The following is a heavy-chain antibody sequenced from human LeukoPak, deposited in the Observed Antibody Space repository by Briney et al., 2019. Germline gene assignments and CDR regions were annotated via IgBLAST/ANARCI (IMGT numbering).Heavy chain of an antibody. J-gene: IGHJ3*02. CDR2: ISSSSSYI. D-gene: IGHD3-3*01. CDR3: ASLGVNYDFWSGYNYPARGAFDI. Sequence: PGGSLRLSCAASGFTVSSNYMSWVRQAPGKGLEWVSSISSSSSYIYYADSVKGRFTISRDNAKNSLYLQMNSLRAEDTAVYYCASLGVNYDFWSGYNYPARGAFDIWGQGTMVTVSS. V-gene: IGHV3-21*01. CDR1: GFTVSSNY.